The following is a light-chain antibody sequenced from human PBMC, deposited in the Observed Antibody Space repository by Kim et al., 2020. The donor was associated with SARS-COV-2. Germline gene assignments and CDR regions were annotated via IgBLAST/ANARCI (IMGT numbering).Light chain of an antibody. CDR1: QNINSW. CDR2: KAS. Sequence: DIQMTQSPSTLSASVGDRVTITCRASQNINSWLAWYQQKPGKAPKLLIYKASSLESGVPSRFSGSGSGTEFTLTISLQPDDFATYYCQQYNAYRTFGQGTKVDIK. CDR3: QQYNAYRT. V-gene: IGKV1-5*03. J-gene: IGKJ1*01.